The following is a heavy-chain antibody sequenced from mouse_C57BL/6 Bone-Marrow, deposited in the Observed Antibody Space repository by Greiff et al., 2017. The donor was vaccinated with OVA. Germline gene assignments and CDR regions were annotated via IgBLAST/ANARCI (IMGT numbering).Heavy chain of an antibody. J-gene: IGHJ1*03. CDR2: IYPGSGNT. CDR3: ARDPGSATYWYFDV. Sequence: QVQLQQSGAELVRPGASVKLSCKASGYTFTDYYINWVKQRPGQGLEWIARIYPGSGNTYYNEKFKGKATLTAEKSSSTAYMQLSSLTSEDSAVYFCARDPGSATYWYFDVWGTGTTVTVSS. D-gene: IGHD1-1*01. V-gene: IGHV1-76*01. CDR1: GYTFTDYY.